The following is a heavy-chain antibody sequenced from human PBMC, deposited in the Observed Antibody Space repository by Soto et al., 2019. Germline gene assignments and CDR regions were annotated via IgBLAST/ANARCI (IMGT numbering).Heavy chain of an antibody. V-gene: IGHV3-30*18. CDR2: ISYDGKNK. J-gene: IGHJ4*02. CDR1: GFTFHNFG. CDR3: AKAVDITVRGVPPSDY. Sequence: QVQLVESGGGVVQPGRSLRLSRAASGFTFHNFGMHWVRQTPGKGLEWVAVISYDGKNKYYADLVKGRFTISRDNSQNTLYLQMNSLRPEDTAVYFCAKAVDITVRGVPPSDYWGQGTLVTVSS. D-gene: IGHD3-10*01.